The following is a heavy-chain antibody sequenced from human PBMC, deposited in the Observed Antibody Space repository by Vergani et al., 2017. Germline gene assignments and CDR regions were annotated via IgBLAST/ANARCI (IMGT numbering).Heavy chain of an antibody. D-gene: IGHD3-16*01. J-gene: IGHJ3*02. CDR2: IYYSGST. CDR1: GGSISSGGYY. Sequence: QVQLQESGPGLVKPSQTLSLTCTVSGGSISSGGYYWSWIRQHPGKGLEWIGYIYYSGSTYYNPSLKSRVTISVDTSKNQFSLKLSSVTAADTAVYYCATAKRGYYDYIWGSYPPGPANPGAFDMWGQGTMVTVSS. V-gene: IGHV4-31*03. CDR3: ATAKRGYYDYIWGSYPPGPANPGAFDM.